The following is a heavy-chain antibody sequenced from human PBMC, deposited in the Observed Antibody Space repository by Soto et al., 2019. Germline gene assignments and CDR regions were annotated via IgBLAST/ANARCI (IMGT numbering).Heavy chain of an antibody. V-gene: IGHV4-34*01. CDR1: GGSFSGYY. Sequence: QVQLQQWGAGLLKPSETLSLTCAVYGGSFSGYYWSWIRQPPGKGLEWIGEINHSGSTNYNTSLKSRVTISGDTSKNQFSLKLSSVTAADTAVYYCARDRRLITMVRGVSLWFDPWGQGTLVTVSS. J-gene: IGHJ5*02. CDR2: INHSGST. D-gene: IGHD3-10*01. CDR3: ARDRRLITMVRGVSLWFDP.